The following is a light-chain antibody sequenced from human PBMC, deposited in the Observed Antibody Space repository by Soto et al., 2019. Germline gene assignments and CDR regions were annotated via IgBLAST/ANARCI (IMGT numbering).Light chain of an antibody. J-gene: IGKJ1*01. Sequence: DIQMTQSPSSLSASVGDRVTITCRASESIRNNLNWYQQKPGKAPKLLIYAASTLQSGVPSRFSGGGSGTEFTLTIGSLQPEDFNTYYCQQTSSTPRGAFGQGTKVEF. V-gene: IGKV1-39*01. CDR1: ESIRNN. CDR2: AAS. CDR3: QQTSSTPRGA.